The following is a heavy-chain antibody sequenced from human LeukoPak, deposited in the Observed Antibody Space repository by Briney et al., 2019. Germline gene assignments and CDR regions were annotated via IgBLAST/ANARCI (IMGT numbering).Heavy chain of an antibody. CDR3: ARSYSGYDAVDY. CDR2: INHSGTT. CDR1: GGSFSGYY. D-gene: IGHD5-12*01. V-gene: IGHV4-34*01. J-gene: IGHJ4*02. Sequence: SETLSLTCAVYGGSFSGYYWSWIRQPPRKGLEWIGEINHSGTTNYNPSLKSRVTISVDTSKNQFSLKLSPVTAADTAVYYCARSYSGYDAVDYWGQGTLVTVSS.